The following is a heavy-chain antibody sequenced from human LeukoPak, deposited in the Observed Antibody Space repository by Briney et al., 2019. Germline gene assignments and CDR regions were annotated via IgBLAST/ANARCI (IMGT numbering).Heavy chain of an antibody. CDR2: INSDGSSR. CDR3: ASAASHRIAAGGDY. Sequence: GGSLRLSCAASGFTFSNYWLHWVRHAPGKGLVWVSRINSDGSSRNYADSVKGRFTISRDNAKNTLYLQMNSLRAEDTAVYYCASAASHRIAAGGDYWGQGALVTVSS. D-gene: IGHD6-13*01. CDR1: GFTFSNYW. V-gene: IGHV3-74*01. J-gene: IGHJ4*02.